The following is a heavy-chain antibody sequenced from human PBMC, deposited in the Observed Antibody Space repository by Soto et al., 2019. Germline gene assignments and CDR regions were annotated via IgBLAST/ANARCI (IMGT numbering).Heavy chain of an antibody. CDR3: ARDRDTAMVRWFDP. J-gene: IGHJ5*02. Sequence: TSETLSLTCAVSGGSISSSNWWSWVRQPPGKGLEWIGEIYNSGSTNYNPWLKSRVTISVDKSKNQFSLKLSSVTAADTAVYYCARDRDTAMVRWFDPWGQGTLVTVSS. CDR1: GGSISSSNW. CDR2: IYNSGST. D-gene: IGHD5-18*01. V-gene: IGHV4-4*02.